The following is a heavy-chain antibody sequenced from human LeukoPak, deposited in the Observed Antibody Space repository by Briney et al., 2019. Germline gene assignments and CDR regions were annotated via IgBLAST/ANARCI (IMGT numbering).Heavy chain of an antibody. CDR1: GYTFTSYD. J-gene: IGHJ6*03. CDR2: MNPNSGIT. Sequence: ASVKVSCKASGYTFTSYDINWVRQATGQGLEWMGWMNPNSGITGYAQKFQGRVTMTRNTSISTAYMELSSLRSEDTAVYYCARAGSSYYYYYMDVWGKGTTVTVSS. D-gene: IGHD1-26*01. V-gene: IGHV1-8*01. CDR3: ARAGSSYYYYYMDV.